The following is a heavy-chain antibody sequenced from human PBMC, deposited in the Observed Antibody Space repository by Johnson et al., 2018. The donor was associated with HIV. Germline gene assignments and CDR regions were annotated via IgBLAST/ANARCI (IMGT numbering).Heavy chain of an antibody. Sequence: VQLVESGGGLVQPGGSLKLSCAASGFTFSGSAMHWVRQASGKGLEWVGRIRSKANSYATAYAASVKGRFTISREDSKNTAYLQRNSLKTEDTAVYYCAYYYDSSVPGHDAFDIWGQGTMVTVSS. CDR3: AYYYDSSVPGHDAFDI. CDR2: IRSKANSYAT. CDR1: GFTFSGSA. D-gene: IGHD3-22*01. V-gene: IGHV3-73*02. J-gene: IGHJ3*02.